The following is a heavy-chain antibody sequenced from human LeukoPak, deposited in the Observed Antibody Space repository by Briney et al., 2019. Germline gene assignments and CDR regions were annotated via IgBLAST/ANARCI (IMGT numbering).Heavy chain of an antibody. D-gene: IGHD3-10*01. CDR2: IYYSGST. Sequence: SETLSLTCAVSGCSISSYYWSWIRQPPGKGLEWIGYIYYSGSTNYNPSLKSRVTISADTSKTQFSLKLSSVTAADTAVYYCAREGAMVRGVMGFDPWGQGTLVTVSS. CDR3: AREGAMVRGVMGFDP. J-gene: IGHJ5*02. CDR1: GCSISSYY. V-gene: IGHV4-59*01.